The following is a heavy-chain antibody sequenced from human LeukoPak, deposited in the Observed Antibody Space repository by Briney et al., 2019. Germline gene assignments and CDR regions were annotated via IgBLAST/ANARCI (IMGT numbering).Heavy chain of an antibody. D-gene: IGHD3-22*01. J-gene: IGHJ5*02. Sequence: GASVKVSCKASGYTFTSYYMHWVRQAPGQGLEWMGIINPSGGSTSYAQKFQGRVTMTRDTSTSTAYMELSSLRSEDTAVYYCASSPLRYYYDSSGYYPSPGNWFDPWGQGTLVTVSS. CDR1: GYTFTSYY. CDR3: ASSPLRYYYDSSGYYPSPGNWFDP. CDR2: INPSGGST. V-gene: IGHV1-46*01.